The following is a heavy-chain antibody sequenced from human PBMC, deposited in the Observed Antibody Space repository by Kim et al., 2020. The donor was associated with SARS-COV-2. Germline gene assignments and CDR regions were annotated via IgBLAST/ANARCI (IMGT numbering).Heavy chain of an antibody. CDR3: AKSGQLDY. V-gene: IGHV3-23*01. J-gene: IGHJ4*02. CDR2: GAST. D-gene: IGHD5-12*01. Sequence: GASTHSPGSGKGRFTISRDNSKNTLYLQRNNLRAEDTAVYFCAKSGQLDYWGQGTLVTVSS.